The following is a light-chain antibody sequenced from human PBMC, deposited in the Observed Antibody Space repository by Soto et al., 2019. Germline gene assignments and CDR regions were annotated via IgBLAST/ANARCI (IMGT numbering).Light chain of an antibody. J-gene: IGKJ4*01. Sequence: ETVLTQSPGTLSLSPGERATLSCRASQSVSSNYLAWYQQKPGQAPRLLIYGASTRATGIPDRFSGSGSGTDFTLTISRLEPEDFAVYYCQQYGSAPSTFGGGTKVEIK. CDR3: QQYGSAPST. V-gene: IGKV3-20*01. CDR2: GAS. CDR1: QSVSSNY.